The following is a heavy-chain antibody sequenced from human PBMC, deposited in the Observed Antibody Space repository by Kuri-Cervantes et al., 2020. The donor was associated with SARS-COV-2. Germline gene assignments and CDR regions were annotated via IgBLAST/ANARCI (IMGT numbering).Heavy chain of an antibody. CDR2: ISSSTTYT. V-gene: IGHV3-11*06. D-gene: IGHD2-15*01. Sequence: GESLKISCAASGFSFSDYYMIWIRQAPGKGLEWVSYISSSTTYTNHADSVKGRFTISRDNAKNSLYLHMDSLRAEDSAVYSCARGGLCIGCSCYHYSYYMDVWGKGTTVTVSS. CDR1: GFSFSDYY. CDR3: ARGGLCIGCSCYHYSYYMDV. J-gene: IGHJ6*03.